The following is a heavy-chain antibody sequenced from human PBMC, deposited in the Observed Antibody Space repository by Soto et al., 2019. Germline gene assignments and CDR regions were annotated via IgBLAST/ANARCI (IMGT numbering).Heavy chain of an antibody. Sequence: TLSLTCTVSGGSISSGGYYWSWIRQHPGKGLEWIGYIYYSGSTYYNPSLRSRVTISVDTSKNQFSLKLSSVTAADTAVYYCARARDSGGYSYGYTFDPWGQGTLVTVSS. V-gene: IGHV4-31*03. CDR3: ARARDSGGYSYGYTFDP. CDR2: IYYSGST. CDR1: GGSISSGGYY. D-gene: IGHD5-18*01. J-gene: IGHJ5*02.